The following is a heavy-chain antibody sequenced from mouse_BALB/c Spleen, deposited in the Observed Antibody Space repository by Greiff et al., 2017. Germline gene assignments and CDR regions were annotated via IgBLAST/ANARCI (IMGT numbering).Heavy chain of an antibody. CDR1: GFSLTSYG. Sequence: VKLMESGPGLVAPSQSLSITCTVSGFSLTSYGVHWVRQPPGKGLEWLGVIWAGGSTNYNSALMSRLSISKDNSKSQVFLKMNSLQTDDTAMYYCARDEGSLYYYAMDYWGQGTSVTVSS. CDR2: IWAGGST. D-gene: IGHD6-2*01. V-gene: IGHV2-9*02. CDR3: ARDEGSLYYYAMDY. J-gene: IGHJ4*01.